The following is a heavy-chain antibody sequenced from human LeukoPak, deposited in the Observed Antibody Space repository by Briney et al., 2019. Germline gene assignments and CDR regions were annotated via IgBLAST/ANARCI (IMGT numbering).Heavy chain of an antibody. J-gene: IGHJ4*02. V-gene: IGHV1-46*01. CDR1: GYTFTSYY. Sequence: VASVKVSCKASGYTFTSYYIHCVRQAPGQELEWMGIINPSGGSTSYSQMFQGRVSMTSDTSTSTVYMELSSLRSEDTAVYYCATSETYGFHGTHLDFWGQGTLVTVSS. CDR2: INPSGGST. CDR3: ATSETYGFHGTHLDF. D-gene: IGHD4-17*01.